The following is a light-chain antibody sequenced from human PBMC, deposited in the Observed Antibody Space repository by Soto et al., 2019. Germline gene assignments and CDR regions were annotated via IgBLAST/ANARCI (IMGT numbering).Light chain of an antibody. CDR1: QSISSSS. Sequence: DIQMTQSPSSLSASVGDRVTITCRASQSISSSSLNWYQQKPGKAPKLLIYAASSLQSGVPSRFSGRGSGTDFTLTISSLQPEEFATYYCQQSYSTDLFNFGPGTEGDSK. V-gene: IGKV1-39*01. J-gene: IGKJ3*01. CDR3: QQSYSTDLFN. CDR2: AAS.